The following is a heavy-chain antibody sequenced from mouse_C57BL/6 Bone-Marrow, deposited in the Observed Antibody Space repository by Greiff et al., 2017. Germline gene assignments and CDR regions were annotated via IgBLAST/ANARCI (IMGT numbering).Heavy chain of an antibody. J-gene: IGHJ3*01. CDR3: TRDNYGSSPWFAY. CDR2: IGSGGDYI. CDR1: GFTFSSYA. Sequence: EVMLVESGAGLVKPGGSLKLSCAASGFTFSSYAMSWVRQTPEKRLEWVAYIGSGGDYIYYADTVKGRFTISRDNARNTLYLQMSSLKSEDTAMYYCTRDNYGSSPWFAYWGQGTLVTVSA. V-gene: IGHV5-9-1*02. D-gene: IGHD1-1*01.